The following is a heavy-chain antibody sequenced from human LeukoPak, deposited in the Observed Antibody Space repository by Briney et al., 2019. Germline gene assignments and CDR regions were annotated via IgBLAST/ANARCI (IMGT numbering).Heavy chain of an antibody. Sequence: SPGGSLRLSCAASGFTFSSYSMNWVRQAPGKGLEWVSSISSSSSYIYSADSVKGRFTISRDNAKNSLYLQMNSLRAEDTALYYCARVGSYYDIPYYFDYWGQGTLVTVSS. CDR3: ARVGSYYDIPYYFDY. CDR1: GFTFSSYS. D-gene: IGHD3-22*01. J-gene: IGHJ4*02. V-gene: IGHV3-21*04. CDR2: ISSSSSYI.